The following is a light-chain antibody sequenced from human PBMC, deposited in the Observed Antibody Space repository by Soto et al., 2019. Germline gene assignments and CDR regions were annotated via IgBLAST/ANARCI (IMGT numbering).Light chain of an antibody. Sequence: DIQMTQSPSSLSASVGDRVTITCRAGQDIHIDLAWYQQEPGKVPKLLISAVSTLQSGVPSRFSGSGCGTDFNLIISSMQPEYVTKDSCQKYDGAPLTFGGGTKVEIK. CDR2: AVS. J-gene: IGKJ4*01. V-gene: IGKV1-27*01. CDR3: QKYDGAPLT. CDR1: QDIHID.